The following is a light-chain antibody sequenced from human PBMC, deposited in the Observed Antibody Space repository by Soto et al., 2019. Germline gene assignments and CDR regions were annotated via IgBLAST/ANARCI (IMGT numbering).Light chain of an antibody. V-gene: IGKV3-15*01. CDR3: QQYNKWPRT. Sequence: EIVMTQSPATLSLSLGERATLSCRASQSVSSSLAWYQQRPGQAPRLLIYGASTRATGVPATFSGSGSGTDFTLTISSLQSEDFAVYYCQQYNKWPRTFGQGTKVDIK. CDR2: GAS. CDR1: QSVSSS. J-gene: IGKJ1*01.